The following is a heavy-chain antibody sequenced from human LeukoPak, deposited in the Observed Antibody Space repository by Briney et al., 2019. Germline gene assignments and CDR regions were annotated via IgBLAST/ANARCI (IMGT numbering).Heavy chain of an antibody. CDR3: ARGITYCSGGSSYYYGMDV. CDR2: IYYSGST. D-gene: IGHD2-15*01. J-gene: IGHJ6*02. Sequence: SETLSLTCTVSGGSISSSSYYWGWIRQPPGKGLEWIGSIYYSGSTYYNPSLKSRVTISVDTSKNQFSLKLSSVTAADTAVYYCARGITYCSGGSSYYYGMDVWGQGTTVTVSS. CDR1: GGSISSSSYY. V-gene: IGHV4-39*01.